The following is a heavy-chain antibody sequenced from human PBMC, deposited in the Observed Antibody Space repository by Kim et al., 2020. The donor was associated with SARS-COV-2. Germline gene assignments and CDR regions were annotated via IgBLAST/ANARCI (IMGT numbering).Heavy chain of an antibody. CDR3: ARVVGYYGSGALNHFDY. V-gene: IGHV4-30-2*04. Sequence: LKSRVTVSVDTSKNQFSLKLSSVTAADTAVYYCARVVGYYGSGALNHFDYWGQGTLVTVSS. D-gene: IGHD3-10*01. J-gene: IGHJ4*02.